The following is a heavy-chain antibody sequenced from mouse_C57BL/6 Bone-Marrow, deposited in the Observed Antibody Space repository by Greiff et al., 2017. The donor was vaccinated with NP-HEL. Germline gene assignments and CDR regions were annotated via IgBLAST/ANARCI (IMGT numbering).Heavy chain of an antibody. V-gene: IGHV2-2*01. CDR2: IWSGGST. CDR1: GFSLTSYG. D-gene: IGHD1-1*02. CDR3: ASPLWSSSYWYFDV. Sequence: VKLMESGPGLVQPSQSLSITCTVSGFSLTSYGVHWVRQSPGKGLEWLGVIWSGGSTDYNAAFISRLSISKDNSKSQVFFKMNSLQADDTAIYYCASPLWSSSYWYFDVWGTGTTVTVSS. J-gene: IGHJ1*03.